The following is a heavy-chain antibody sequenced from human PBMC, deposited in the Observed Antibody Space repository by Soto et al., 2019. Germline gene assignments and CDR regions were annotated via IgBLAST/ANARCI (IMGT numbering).Heavy chain of an antibody. CDR2: ISYDGSNK. V-gene: IGHV3-30*18. D-gene: IGHD6-19*01. CDR3: AKSDSSGADY. CDR1: GFTFSSYC. J-gene: IGHJ4*02. Sequence: LXLSCGASGFTFSSYCMHWVRQAPGKGLEWVAVISYDGSNKYYADSVKGRFTISRDNSKNTLYLQMNSLRAEDTAVYYCAKSDSSGADYWGQGTLVTVSS.